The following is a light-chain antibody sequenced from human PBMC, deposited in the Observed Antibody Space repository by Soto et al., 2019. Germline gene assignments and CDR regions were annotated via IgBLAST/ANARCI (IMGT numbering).Light chain of an antibody. CDR1: QSVSSK. CDR2: DAS. CDR3: QRYSDWPPWT. Sequence: IVMTQSPATLSVSPGERVTLSCRASQSVSSKLAWDRQKPGQASRLVIYDASIRATGIPDRFLGSGSGTEFTLTITSLQSEDCAVYFCQRYSDWPPWTFGQGTKVEI. V-gene: IGKV3-15*01. J-gene: IGKJ1*01.